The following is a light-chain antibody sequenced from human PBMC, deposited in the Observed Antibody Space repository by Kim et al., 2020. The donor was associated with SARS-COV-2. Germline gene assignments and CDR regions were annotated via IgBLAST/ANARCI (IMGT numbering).Light chain of an antibody. CDR2: GAS. CDR3: QQYNSWPLT. Sequence: VSPGERATPSCRASQSVSSSLAWYQQKPGQAPRLLIYGASSRATGIPARFSGSGSGTEFTLTISSLQSEDFVVYYCQQYNSWPLTFGGGTKVDIK. J-gene: IGKJ4*01. V-gene: IGKV3D-15*01. CDR1: QSVSSS.